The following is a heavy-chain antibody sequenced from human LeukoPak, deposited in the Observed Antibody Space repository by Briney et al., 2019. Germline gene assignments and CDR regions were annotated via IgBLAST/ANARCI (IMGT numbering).Heavy chain of an antibody. J-gene: IGHJ4*02. Sequence: PSETLSLTCTVSGGSISTYYWSWIRQPPGKGLEWIGYIDYSGGTNYNPSLKSRVTMSADTSKHQFSLKLSSVTAADTAVYYCARQSISGSSLSYFDYWGQGTLVNVSS. CDR1: GGSISTYY. V-gene: IGHV4-59*01. D-gene: IGHD3-22*01. CDR3: ARQSISGSSLSYFDY. CDR2: IDYSGGT.